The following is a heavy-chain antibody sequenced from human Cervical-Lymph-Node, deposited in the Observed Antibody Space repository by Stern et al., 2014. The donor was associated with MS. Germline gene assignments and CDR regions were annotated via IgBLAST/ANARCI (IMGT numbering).Heavy chain of an antibody. J-gene: IGHJ6*02. Sequence: QGQLVESGAEVKKPGASVKVSCKVSGYTLTEMSMHSVRQAPGKGLDWMGGYDPQHGETVYAQKIQGRGTMAEDRSTDTAYMELTSLRSDDTAVYYCATHRGRVTYYYGLDVWGQGTTVTVSS. CDR3: ATHRGRVTYYYGLDV. CDR2: YDPQHGET. CDR1: GYTLTEMS. D-gene: IGHD2-21*02. V-gene: IGHV1-24*01.